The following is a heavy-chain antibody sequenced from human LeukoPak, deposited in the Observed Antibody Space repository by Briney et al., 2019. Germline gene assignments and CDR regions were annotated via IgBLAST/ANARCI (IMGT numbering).Heavy chain of an antibody. J-gene: IGHJ2*01. V-gene: IGHV4-59*01. D-gene: IGHD3-22*01. CDR3: ARATYYYDSSGYWYFDL. CDR1: GGSISGSY. CDR2: MYNSGST. Sequence: SETLSLTCTVSGGSISGSYWSWIRQPPGKGLEWIAYMYNSGSTNYNPSLKSRVTISIDTSKNQFSLKLSSLTAADTAVYYCARATYYYDSSGYWYFDLWGRGTLVTVSS.